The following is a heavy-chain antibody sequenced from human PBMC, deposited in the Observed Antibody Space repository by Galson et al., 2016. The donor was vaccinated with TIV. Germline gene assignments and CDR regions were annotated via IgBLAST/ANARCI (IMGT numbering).Heavy chain of an antibody. CDR1: GYSFTDYY. CDR2: VNPKSGGT. D-gene: IGHD3/OR15-3a*01. J-gene: IGHJ4*02. V-gene: IGHV1-2*02. Sequence: SVKVSCKASGYSFTDYYIHWVRQAPGQGFEWMGWVNPKSGGTNYAQKFLGRVAMTRDTSINTAYMELSRLRSDDTAVYYCARDGLDMTTAVALPDYWGQGTLVTVSS. CDR3: ARDGLDMTTAVALPDY.